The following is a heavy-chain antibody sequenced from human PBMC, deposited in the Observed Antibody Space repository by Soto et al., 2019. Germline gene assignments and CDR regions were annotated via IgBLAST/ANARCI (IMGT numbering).Heavy chain of an antibody. V-gene: IGHV5-10-1*01. CDR2: IDPSDSYA. Sequence: GESLKISCKGSAYSFTTYWITWVRQVPGKGLEWMGRIDPSDSYANYSPSFQGHVTMSADKSISTAYLQWSSLKASDTAMYYCGRVRVDKAEGWFDPWGQGTLVTVSS. CDR1: AYSFTTYW. CDR3: GRVRVDKAEGWFDP. J-gene: IGHJ5*02. D-gene: IGHD5-12*01.